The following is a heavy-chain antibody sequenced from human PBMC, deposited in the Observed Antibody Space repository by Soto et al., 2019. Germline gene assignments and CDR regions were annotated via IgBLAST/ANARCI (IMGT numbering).Heavy chain of an antibody. Sequence: GGSLRLSCAASGFTFSSYGMHWVRQAPGKGLEWVAVIWYDGSNKYYADSVKGRFTISRDNSKNTLYLQMNSLRAEDTAVYYCARSLYDSSGYHYFDYWGQGTLVTVSS. J-gene: IGHJ4*02. CDR3: ARSLYDSSGYHYFDY. D-gene: IGHD3-22*01. V-gene: IGHV3-33*01. CDR2: IWYDGSNK. CDR1: GFTFSSYG.